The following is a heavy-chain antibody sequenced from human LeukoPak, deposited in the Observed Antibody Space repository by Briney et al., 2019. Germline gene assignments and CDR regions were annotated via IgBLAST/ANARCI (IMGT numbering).Heavy chain of an antibody. V-gene: IGHV3-30-3*01. D-gene: IGHD6-13*01. CDR3: ARDGDGAAAGFYYYYGMDV. CDR2: ISYDGSNK. CDR1: GFTFSSYD. Sequence: GGSLRLSCAASGFTFSSYDMHWVRQAPGKGLEWVAVISYDGSNKYYADSVKGRFTISRDNSKNTLYLQMNSLRAEDTAVYYCARDGDGAAAGFYYYYGMDVWGQGTTVTVSS. J-gene: IGHJ6*02.